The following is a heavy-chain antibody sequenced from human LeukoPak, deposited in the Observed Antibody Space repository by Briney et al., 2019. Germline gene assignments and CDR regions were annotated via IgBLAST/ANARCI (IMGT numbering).Heavy chain of an antibody. CDR1: GFTFSSYG. Sequence: PGGSLRLSCAASGFTFSSYGMHWVRQAPGKGLEWVAFIRYDGSNKYYADSVKGRFTISRDNSKNTLYLQMNSLRAEDTAVYYCARDSSSWYAWYYWGQGTLVTVSS. V-gene: IGHV3-30*02. CDR3: ARDSSSWYAWYY. J-gene: IGHJ4*02. CDR2: IRYDGSNK. D-gene: IGHD6-13*01.